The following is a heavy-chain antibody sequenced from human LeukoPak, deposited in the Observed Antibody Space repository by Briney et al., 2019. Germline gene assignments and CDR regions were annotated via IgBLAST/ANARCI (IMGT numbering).Heavy chain of an antibody. Sequence: GGSLRLSCAVSGFTFSNAWMSWVRQAPGKGLEWVGRIKSKTDGGTTDYAAPVKGRFTISRDDSKNTLYLQMNSLKTEDTAVYYCTTGFCSRTSCSYWGQGTLVTVSS. D-gene: IGHD2-2*01. J-gene: IGHJ4*02. CDR3: TTGFCSRTSCSY. V-gene: IGHV3-15*01. CDR1: GFTFSNAW. CDR2: IKSKTDGGTT.